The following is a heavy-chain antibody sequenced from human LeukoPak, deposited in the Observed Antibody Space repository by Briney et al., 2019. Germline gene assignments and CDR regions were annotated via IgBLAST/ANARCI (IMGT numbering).Heavy chain of an antibody. J-gene: IGHJ4*02. CDR2: INHSGST. V-gene: IGHV4-34*01. CDR1: GGSFSGYY. CDR3: ARMTYYYDSSGYYYGWIFDY. D-gene: IGHD3-22*01. Sequence: PSETLSLTCAVYGGSFSGYYWSWIRQPPGKGLEWIGEINHSGSTNYNPSLKSRVTISVDTSKNQFSLKLSSVTAADTAVHYCARMTYYYDSSGYYYGWIFDYWGQGTLVTVSS.